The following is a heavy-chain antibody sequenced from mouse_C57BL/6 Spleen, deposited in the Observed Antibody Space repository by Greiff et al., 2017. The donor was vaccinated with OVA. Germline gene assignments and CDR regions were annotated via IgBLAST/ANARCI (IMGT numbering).Heavy chain of an antibody. Sequence: VQLQQSGAELVKPGASVKMSCKASGYTFTTYPIEWMKQNHGKSLEWIGNFPPYNDDTKYNQKFKGKSTLTVDNSSSTAYMQLSSLTSEDSAVYYCAKRHYYGSSYYAMDYWGQGTSVTVSS. CDR2: FPPYNDDT. D-gene: IGHD1-1*01. J-gene: IGHJ4*01. CDR3: AKRHYYGSSYYAMDY. V-gene: IGHV1-47*01. CDR1: GYTFTTYP.